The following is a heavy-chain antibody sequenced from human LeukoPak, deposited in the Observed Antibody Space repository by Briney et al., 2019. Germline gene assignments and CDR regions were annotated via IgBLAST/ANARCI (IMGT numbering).Heavy chain of an antibody. V-gene: IGHV4-4*07. Sequence: SETLSLTCTVSVAPIRSYYGSWIGRPPGKDLEWIGRIYTSGSTNYNPSLKSRVTMSVDTSKNQFSLKLSSVTAADTAVYYCATTAVGYRYGMDVWGQGTTVTVSS. CDR2: IYTSGST. CDR3: ATTAVGYRYGMDV. CDR1: VAPIRSYY. J-gene: IGHJ6*02. D-gene: IGHD2-15*01.